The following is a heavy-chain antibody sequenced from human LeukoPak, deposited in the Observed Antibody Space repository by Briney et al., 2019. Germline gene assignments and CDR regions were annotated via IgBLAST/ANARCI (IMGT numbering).Heavy chain of an antibody. D-gene: IGHD2-8*01. CDR1: GFTFGDYA. CDR3: TRWRGTSMLYD. V-gene: IGHV3-49*04. Sequence: GGSLRLSCRTSGFTFGDYAMSWVRQTPGKGLECVASISGRIIEYSASVKGRFSISRDDSRSTAYLQMNTLKIEDTAVYYCTRWRGTSMLYDWGQGTPVTVSS. CDR2: ISGRII. J-gene: IGHJ4*02.